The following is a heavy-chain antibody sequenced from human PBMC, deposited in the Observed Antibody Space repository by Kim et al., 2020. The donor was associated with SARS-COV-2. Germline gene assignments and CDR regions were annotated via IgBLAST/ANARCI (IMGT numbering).Heavy chain of an antibody. V-gene: IGHV1-69*04. CDR3: ASLEWSQRFDAFDI. D-gene: IGHD3-3*01. J-gene: IGHJ3*02. Sequence: SVKVSCKASGGTFSSYAISWVRQAPGQGLEWMGRIIPILGIANYAQKFQGRVTITADKSTSTAYMELSSLRSEDTAVYYCASLEWSQRFDAFDIWGQGTMVTVSS. CDR1: GGTFSSYA. CDR2: IIPILGIA.